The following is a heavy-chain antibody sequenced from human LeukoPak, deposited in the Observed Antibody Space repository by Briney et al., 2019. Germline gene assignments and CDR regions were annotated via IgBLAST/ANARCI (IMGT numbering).Heavy chain of an antibody. Sequence: SQTLSLTCAISGDSVSIDSAAWYWIRQSPSRGLEWLGSTYYRSKWNDDYAVAGKSRITINPDTSKNHFSLQLNSLTPEDTAVYYCARGNYFGSGRYGDDAFDIWGQGTMVTVSS. CDR3: ARGNYFGSGRYGDDAFDI. CDR1: GDSVSIDSAA. V-gene: IGHV6-1*01. D-gene: IGHD3-10*01. CDR2: TYYRSKWND. J-gene: IGHJ3*02.